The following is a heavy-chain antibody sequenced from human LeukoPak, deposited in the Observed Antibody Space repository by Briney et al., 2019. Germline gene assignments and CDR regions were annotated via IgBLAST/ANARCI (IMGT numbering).Heavy chain of an antibody. Sequence: SGGSLRLSCAASGFTFAGCAMSWVRQAPGKGLEWVSTFGRSGAGTFYADSVKGRFTISRDNSENTLYLQMNSLRAEDTAVYYCAKRDSSGSNYFAYWGQGALVTVSS. V-gene: IGHV3-23*01. D-gene: IGHD6-19*01. CDR1: GFTFAGCA. J-gene: IGHJ4*02. CDR3: AKRDSSGSNYFAY. CDR2: FGRSGAGT.